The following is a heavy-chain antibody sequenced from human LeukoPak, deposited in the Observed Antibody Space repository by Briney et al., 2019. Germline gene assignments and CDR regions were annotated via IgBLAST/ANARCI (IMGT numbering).Heavy chain of an antibody. CDR1: GDTVSSAA. CDR3: ARDFGRGATGRAFDI. CDR2: TYYTSKWFD. V-gene: IGHV6-1*01. D-gene: IGHD3-10*01. Sequence: SQTLSLTCAISGDTVSSAAWNWIRQSPSRGLEWLGRTYYTSKWFDDYAASVKGRIAIKPDTSKNQFSLKLSSVTAADTAVYCCARDFGRGATGRAFDIWGQGTMVTVSS. J-gene: IGHJ3*02.